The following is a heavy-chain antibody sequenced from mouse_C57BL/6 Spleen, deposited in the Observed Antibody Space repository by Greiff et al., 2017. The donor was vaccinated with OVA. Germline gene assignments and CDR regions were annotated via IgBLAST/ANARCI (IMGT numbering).Heavy chain of an antibody. CDR1: GFTFSDYG. CDR3: ASQGLYDYGWFAY. D-gene: IGHD2-4*01. Sequence: EVKLMESGGGLVKPGGSLKLSCAASGFTFSDYGMHWVRQAPEKGLEWVAYISSGSSTIYYADTVKGRFTISRDNAKNTLFLQMTSLRSEDTAMYYCASQGLYDYGWFAYWGQGTLVTVSA. J-gene: IGHJ3*01. CDR2: ISSGSSTI. V-gene: IGHV5-17*01.